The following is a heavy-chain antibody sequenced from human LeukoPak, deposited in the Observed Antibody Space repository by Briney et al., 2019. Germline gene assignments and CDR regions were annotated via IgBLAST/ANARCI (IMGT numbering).Heavy chain of an antibody. Sequence: GGSLRLSCASSGFTFSSYAMNWVRQAPGKGLEWVSAIEVGGDSAYHADSVNGRFTISRDNSKNKLYLQMSSRKAPAADVYDCVRAHVYCTGGSCYGDYWGQGALVTVSS. CDR1: GFTFSSYA. J-gene: IGHJ4*02. D-gene: IGHD2-15*01. CDR2: IEVGGDSA. V-gene: IGHV3-23*01. CDR3: VRAHVYCTGGSCYGDY.